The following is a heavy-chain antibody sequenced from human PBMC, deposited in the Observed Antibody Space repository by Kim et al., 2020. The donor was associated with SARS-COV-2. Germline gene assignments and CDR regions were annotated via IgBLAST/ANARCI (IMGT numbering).Heavy chain of an antibody. CDR1: GGSISSSSYY. V-gene: IGHV4-39*01. J-gene: IGHJ6*02. CDR2: IYYSGST. D-gene: IGHD3-9*01. Sequence: SETLSLTCTVSGGSISSSSYYWGWIRQPPGKGLEWIGSIYYSGSTYYNPSLKSRVTISVDTSKNQFSLKLSSVTAADTAVYYCARLRVGLYDILTGNNYYYGMAVWGQGTTVTVSS. CDR3: ARLRVGLYDILTGNNYYYGMAV.